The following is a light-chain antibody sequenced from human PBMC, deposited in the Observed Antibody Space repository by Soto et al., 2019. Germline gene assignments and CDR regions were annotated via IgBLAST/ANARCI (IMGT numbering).Light chain of an antibody. CDR3: QQYGSAPGT. CDR2: GAS. J-gene: IGKJ1*01. V-gene: IGKV3-20*01. Sequence: EIVLTQSPGTLSLSPGERATLSCRASQRVSSSYLAWYQQKPGQAPRLLIYGASSRATGIPDRFSGSGSGPDFTLTLGRLEPEDFAVYYCQQYGSAPGTFGQGTKVDLK. CDR1: QRVSSSY.